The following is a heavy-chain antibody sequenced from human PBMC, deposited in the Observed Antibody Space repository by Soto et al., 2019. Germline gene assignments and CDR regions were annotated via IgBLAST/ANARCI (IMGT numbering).Heavy chain of an antibody. V-gene: IGHV3-21*06. CDR2: ISSVSSYI. CDR1: GFMFGSHT. J-gene: IGHJ6*02. Sequence: PGGSLRLSCAASGFMFGSHTMTWVRQAPGKGLEWVASISSVSSYIYYADSVKGRFTISRDNAKDSLYLQMDSLRAEDTAVYYCARVRLVRFNSYYYGMDVWGQGTTVTVSS. D-gene: IGHD2-2*01. CDR3: ARVRLVRFNSYYYGMDV.